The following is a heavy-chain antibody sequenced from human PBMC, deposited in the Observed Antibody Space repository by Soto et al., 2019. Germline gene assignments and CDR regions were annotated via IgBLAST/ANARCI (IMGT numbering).Heavy chain of an antibody. V-gene: IGHV3-48*02. CDR2: ISSSSSTI. Sequence: PGGSLRLSCAASGFTFSSYSMNWVRQAPGKGLEWVSYISSSSSTIYYADSVKGRFTISRDNAKNSLYLQMNSLRDEDTAVYYCARDRREQQLFSRGMDVWGQGTTVTVSS. D-gene: IGHD6-13*01. CDR3: ARDRREQQLFSRGMDV. CDR1: GFTFSSYS. J-gene: IGHJ6*02.